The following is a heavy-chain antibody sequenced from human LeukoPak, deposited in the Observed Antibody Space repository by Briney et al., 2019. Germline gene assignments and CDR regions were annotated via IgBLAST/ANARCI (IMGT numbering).Heavy chain of an antibody. CDR2: IYYSGST. D-gene: IGHD6-13*01. J-gene: IGHJ6*02. Sequence: SETLSLTCTVSGGSISSYYWCWIRQPPGKGLEWIGYIYYSGSTNYNPSLKSRVTISVDTSKNQFSLKLNSVTAADTAVYYCARHVYSSSWYIYYYGMDVWGQGTTVPGSS. CDR3: ARHVYSSSWYIYYYGMDV. V-gene: IGHV4-59*08. CDR1: GGSISSYY.